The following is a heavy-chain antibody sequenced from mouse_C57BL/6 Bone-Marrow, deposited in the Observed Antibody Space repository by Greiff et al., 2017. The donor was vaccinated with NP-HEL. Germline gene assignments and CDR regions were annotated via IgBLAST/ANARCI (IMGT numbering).Heavy chain of an antibody. CDR2: INPNNGGT. V-gene: IGHV1-26*01. D-gene: IGHD1-1*01. CDR3: ARGTETYYGSSYWYFDV. Sequence: VQLHQSGPELVKPGASVKISCKASGYTFTDYYMNWVKQSHGKSLEWIGDINPNNGGTSYNQKFKGKATLTVDKSSSTAYMELRSLTSEDSAVYYCARGTETYYGSSYWYFDVWGTGTTVTVSS. CDR1: GYTFTDYY. J-gene: IGHJ1*03.